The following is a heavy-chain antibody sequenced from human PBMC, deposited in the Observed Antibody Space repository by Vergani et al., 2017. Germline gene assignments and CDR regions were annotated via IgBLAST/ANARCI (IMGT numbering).Heavy chain of an antibody. Sequence: EVQLVESGGGLVKPGGSLRLSCAASGFTFSSYSMNWVRQAPGKGLEWVSSIRSSSSYIYYADSVKGRFTISRDNAKNSLYLQMNSLRAEDTAVYYCARDLSNLDPWGQGTLVTVSS. J-gene: IGHJ5*02. D-gene: IGHD6-13*01. V-gene: IGHV3-21*01. CDR3: ARDLSNLDP. CDR2: IRSSSSYI. CDR1: GFTFSSYS.